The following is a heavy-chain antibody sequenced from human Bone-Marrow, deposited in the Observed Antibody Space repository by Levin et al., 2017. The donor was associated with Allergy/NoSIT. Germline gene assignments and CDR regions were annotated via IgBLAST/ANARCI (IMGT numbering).Heavy chain of an antibody. V-gene: IGHV3-23*01. CDR1: TFTSTTNA. D-gene: IGHD3-10*01. Sequence: LSLTCAASTFTSTTNAISWVRQAPGKGLEWVSSISSTGDFTYYAESVKGRFTISRDGSKNTVYLQMSSLRVEDTAVYYCTKMFYGSGSHGWFDPWSQGNLVTVSS. CDR2: ISSTGDFT. J-gene: IGHJ5*02. CDR3: TKMFYGSGSHGWFDP.